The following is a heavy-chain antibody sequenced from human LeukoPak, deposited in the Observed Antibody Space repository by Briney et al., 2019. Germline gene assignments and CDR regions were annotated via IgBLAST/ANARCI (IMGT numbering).Heavy chain of an antibody. CDR1: GFTFSDHY. D-gene: IGHD2-21*01. CDR2: SRNRANSYTT. CDR3: YSPFTTTTPFDY. Sequence: PGGSLRLSCAASGFTFSDHYMDWVRQAPGKGLEWVGRSRNRANSYTTEYAASVKGRFTISRDDSKNSLYLQMNSLKTEDTAVYYCYSPFTTTTPFDYWGQGTLVTVSS. J-gene: IGHJ4*02. V-gene: IGHV3-72*01.